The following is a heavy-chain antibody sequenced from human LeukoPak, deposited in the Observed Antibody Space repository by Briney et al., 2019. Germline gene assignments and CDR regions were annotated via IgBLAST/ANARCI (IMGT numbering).Heavy chain of an antibody. CDR2: IYYSGST. Sequence: SETLSLTCTVSGGSISSYYWSWLRQPPGKGLEWVGYIYYSGSTNYNPSLKSRVTISVDTSKNQFSLKLSSVTAADTAVYYCARGYSSGWYVNWFDPWGQGTLVTVYS. D-gene: IGHD6-19*01. V-gene: IGHV4-59*01. J-gene: IGHJ5*02. CDR3: ARGYSSGWYVNWFDP. CDR1: GGSISSYY.